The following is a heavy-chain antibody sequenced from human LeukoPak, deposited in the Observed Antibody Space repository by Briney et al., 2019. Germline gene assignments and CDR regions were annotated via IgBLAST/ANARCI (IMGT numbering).Heavy chain of an antibody. D-gene: IGHD3-3*01. CDR1: GFTVSSNY. CDR2: LSSSSSYI. CDR3: ARESGWGPPHAFDF. J-gene: IGHJ3*01. Sequence: GSLRLSFAASGFTVSSNYMSWVRQAPGKGLEWVSSLSSSSSYIYYADSVKGRFTISRDNAKNSLYLQMNSLRAEDTAVYYCARESGWGPPHAFDFWGQGTMVTVSS. V-gene: IGHV3-21*01.